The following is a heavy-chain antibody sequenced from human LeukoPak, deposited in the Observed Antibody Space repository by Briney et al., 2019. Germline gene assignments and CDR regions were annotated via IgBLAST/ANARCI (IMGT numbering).Heavy chain of an antibody. V-gene: IGHV4-61*01. D-gene: IGHD6-13*01. CDR1: GGSISSINYY. CDR2: IYYSGST. Sequence: SETLSLTCTVSGGSISSINYYWSWIRQPPGKGLEWIGYIYYSGSTNYNPSLKSRVTISVDTSKNQFSLKLSSVTAADTAVYYCARWIAAAGRRGPYYYYMDVWGKGTTVTVSS. J-gene: IGHJ6*03. CDR3: ARWIAAAGRRGPYYYYMDV.